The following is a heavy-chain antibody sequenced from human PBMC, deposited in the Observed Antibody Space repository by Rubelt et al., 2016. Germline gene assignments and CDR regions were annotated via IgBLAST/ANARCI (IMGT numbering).Heavy chain of an antibody. CDR2: QEFGRT. CDR1: GGSMSDHS. J-gene: IGHJ3*01. D-gene: IGHD2-21*01. CDR3: ARRIQGPPNLFDV. V-gene: IGHV4-59*08. Sequence: QVQLQESGPGVVKPAETLSLRCTVSGGSMSDHSWSWMRQAPGKGLQWIGNQEFGRTNYNPSFDSRVTISVDRSKNEFSLRVRSVTAADTAVYYCARRIQGPPNLFDVWGRGTKVTVSS.